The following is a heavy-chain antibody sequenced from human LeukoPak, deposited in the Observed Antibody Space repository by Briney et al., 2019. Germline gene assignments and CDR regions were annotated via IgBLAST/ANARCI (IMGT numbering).Heavy chain of an antibody. CDR3: ARNWGTGYFDL. CDR1: GFTFSSYA. J-gene: IGHJ2*01. D-gene: IGHD7-27*01. CDR2: IYSGGST. V-gene: IGHV3-53*01. Sequence: GASLRLSCVASGFTFSSYAMAWVRQAPGKGLEWVSVIYSGGSTYYADSVKGRFTISRDNSKNTLYLQMNSLRAEDTAVYYCARNWGTGYFDLWGRGTLVTVSS.